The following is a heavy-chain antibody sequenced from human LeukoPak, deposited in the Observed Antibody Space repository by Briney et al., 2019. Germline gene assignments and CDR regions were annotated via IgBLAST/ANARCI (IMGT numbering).Heavy chain of an antibody. CDR1: GFTFSSHA. D-gene: IGHD1-26*01. J-gene: IGHJ3*02. CDR3: ARIEWERLGRAFDI. CDR2: IYNTGAT. V-gene: IGHV3-23*05. Sequence: PGGSLRLSCAASGFTFSSHAMSWVRQAPGKGLEWVSSIYNTGATHYAESVKGRFTISRDNSKNTLFLQMNSLRAEDMAVYYCARIEWERLGRAFDIWGQGTMVTVSS.